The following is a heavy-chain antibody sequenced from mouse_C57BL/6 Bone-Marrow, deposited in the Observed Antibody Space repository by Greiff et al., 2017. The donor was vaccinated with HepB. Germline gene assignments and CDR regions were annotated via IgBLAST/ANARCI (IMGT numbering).Heavy chain of an antibody. CDR3: ARGWGGPYYYAMDY. Sequence: VQLQQPGAELVKPGASVKLSCEASGYTFTSYWMHWVKQRPGQGLEWIGMIHPNSGSTNYNEKFKSKATLTVDKSSSTAYMQLSSLTSEDSAVYYCARGWGGPYYYAMDYWGQGTSVTVSS. J-gene: IGHJ4*01. CDR2: IHPNSGST. CDR1: GYTFTSYW. V-gene: IGHV1-64*01. D-gene: IGHD2-3*01.